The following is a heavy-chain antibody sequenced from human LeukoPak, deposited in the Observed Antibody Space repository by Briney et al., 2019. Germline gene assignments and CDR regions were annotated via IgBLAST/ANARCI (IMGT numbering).Heavy chain of an antibody. CDR2: INTNTGNP. Sequence: GASVKVSCKASGYTFTSYAMNWVRQAPGQGLEWMGWINTNTGNPTYAQDFTGRFVFSLDTSVSTAYLQISSLKAEDTAVYYCASLLLWLGDLYDYWGQGTLVTVSS. CDR1: GYTFTSYA. CDR3: ASLLLWLGDLYDY. D-gene: IGHD3-10*01. V-gene: IGHV7-4-1*02. J-gene: IGHJ4*02.